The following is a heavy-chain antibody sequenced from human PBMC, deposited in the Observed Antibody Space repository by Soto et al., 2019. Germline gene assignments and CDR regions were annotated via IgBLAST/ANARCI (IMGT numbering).Heavy chain of an antibody. CDR3: AVSQDRGGRTTFIY. Sequence: GGPLRLSYLVSGFTFDDNAIHWVRKAREKGLELVSGINWKSDIGYADSVKGRFTIFRENAENSLYLQMNSLRAEDTALYYCAVSQDRGGRTTFIYWGQGTLVTVSS. J-gene: IGHJ4*02. CDR1: GFTFDDNA. V-gene: IGHV3-9*01. D-gene: IGHD3-16*01. CDR2: INWKSDI.